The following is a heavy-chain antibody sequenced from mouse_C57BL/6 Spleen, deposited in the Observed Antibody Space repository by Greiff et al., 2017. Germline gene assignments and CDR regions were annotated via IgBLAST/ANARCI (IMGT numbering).Heavy chain of an antibody. V-gene: IGHV1-76*01. D-gene: IGHD1-1*01. CDR1: GYTFTDYY. CDR3: ARSHYCGSSYGFAY. CDR2: IYPGGGNT. Sequence: VQLKESGAELVRPGASVKLSCKASGYTFTDYYINWVKQRPGQGLEWIARIYPGGGNTYYNEKFKGKATLTAEKSSSTAYMQLSSLTSEDSAVYVCARSHYCGSSYGFAYWGQGTLVTVSA. J-gene: IGHJ3*01.